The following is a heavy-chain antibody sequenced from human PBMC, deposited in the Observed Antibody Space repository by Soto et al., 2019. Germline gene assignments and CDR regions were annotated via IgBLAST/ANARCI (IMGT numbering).Heavy chain of an antibody. CDR3: ARDRPYGSGSYYMVVLGGYDYFDY. CDR1: GGSISSSSYY. Sequence: TRETLYLTCIVSGGSISSSSYYWGLIRQPPGKGLEWIGSIYYSGSTYYNPSLKSRVTISVDTSKNQFSLKLSSVTAADTAVYYCARDRPYGSGSYYMVVLGGYDYFDYWGQGTLVTVSS. J-gene: IGHJ4*02. V-gene: IGHV4-39*02. D-gene: IGHD3-10*01. CDR2: IYYSGST.